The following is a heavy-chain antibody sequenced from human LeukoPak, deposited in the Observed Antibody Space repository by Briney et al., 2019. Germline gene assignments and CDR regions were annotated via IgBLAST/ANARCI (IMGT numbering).Heavy chain of an antibody. Sequence: ASVKVSCKAAGYTFTGYYMHWVRQAPGQGLEWMGWINPNSGGTNYAQKFQGRVTMTRDTSISTAYMELSRLRSDDTAVYYCARMGSGWYYFDYWGQGTLVTVSS. D-gene: IGHD6-19*01. J-gene: IGHJ4*02. CDR2: INPNSGGT. CDR3: ARMGSGWYYFDY. V-gene: IGHV1-2*02. CDR1: GYTFTGYY.